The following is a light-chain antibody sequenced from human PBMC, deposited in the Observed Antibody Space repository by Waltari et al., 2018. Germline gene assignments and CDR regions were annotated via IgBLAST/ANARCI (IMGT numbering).Light chain of an antibody. CDR1: QSIGTF. CDR2: AAS. Sequence: DIQMTQSPSSLSASVGDKVTISCRASQSIGTFLNWYQHKPGKAPKLLIYAASSLQTGVPSRLSGGGSGTDFTLTIRSLQTEDFATYYCQQSNSTPYTFGQGTKLEIK. CDR3: QQSNSTPYT. V-gene: IGKV1-39*01. J-gene: IGKJ2*01.